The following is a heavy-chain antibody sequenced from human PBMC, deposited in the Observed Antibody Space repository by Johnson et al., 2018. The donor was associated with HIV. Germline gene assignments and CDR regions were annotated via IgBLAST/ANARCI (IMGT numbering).Heavy chain of an antibody. CDR1: GFTFSSYG. CDR2: ISYDGSNK. V-gene: IGHV3-30*18. D-gene: IGHD1-26*01. Sequence: QEKLVESGGGVVQPGRSLRLSCAASGFTFSSYGMHWVRQAPGKGLDWVAVISYDGSNKYYADSVKGRFTISRDNSKNTLYLQMNSLGAEDTAVYYCAKARVGARGGAFDIWGQGTMVTVSS. CDR3: AKARVGARGGAFDI. J-gene: IGHJ3*02.